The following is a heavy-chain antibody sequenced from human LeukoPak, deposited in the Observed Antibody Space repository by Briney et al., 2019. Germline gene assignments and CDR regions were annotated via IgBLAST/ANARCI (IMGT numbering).Heavy chain of an antibody. D-gene: IGHD6-19*01. CDR3: ARDDGRPGSGWSGIDY. Sequence: GGSLRLSCVVSGFTVSSNYMSWVRQAPGKGLEWVSVLYSGGNTYHADSVKGRFTISRDNSKNTVYLQMNSLRPEGTAVYYCARDDGRPGSGWSGIDYWGQGTLVTVSS. V-gene: IGHV3-53*05. CDR2: LYSGGNT. CDR1: GFTVSSNY. J-gene: IGHJ4*02.